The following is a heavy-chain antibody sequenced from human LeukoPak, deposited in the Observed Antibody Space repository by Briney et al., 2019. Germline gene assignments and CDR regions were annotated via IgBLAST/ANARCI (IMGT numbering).Heavy chain of an antibody. CDR1: GGSISSGGYS. J-gene: IGHJ5*02. V-gene: IGHV4-30-2*01. Sequence: SETLSLTCAVSGGSISSGGYSRSSLRQPPGKGLEWIGYIYHSCSTYYNPSLKRRVTISVDRSKNQFSLKLSSVTAADTAVYYCARALGDIVVVPAANNWFDPWGQGTLVTVSS. CDR2: IYHSCST. D-gene: IGHD2-2*01. CDR3: ARALGDIVVVPAANNWFDP.